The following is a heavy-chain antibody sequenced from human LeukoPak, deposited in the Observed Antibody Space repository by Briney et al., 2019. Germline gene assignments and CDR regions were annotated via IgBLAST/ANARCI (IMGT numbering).Heavy chain of an antibody. D-gene: IGHD3-10*02. Sequence: PGGSLRLSCAASGFSLSNYWMSWVRQAPGKGLEWVANINQDGSDKYYVDSVMGRFTISKDNAKNSVYLQMNSLRPEDTAIYYCGLYGVTHGLDVWGQGTTVTVSS. CDR3: GLYGVTHGLDV. J-gene: IGHJ6*02. V-gene: IGHV3-7*01. CDR1: GFSLSNYW. CDR2: INQDGSDK.